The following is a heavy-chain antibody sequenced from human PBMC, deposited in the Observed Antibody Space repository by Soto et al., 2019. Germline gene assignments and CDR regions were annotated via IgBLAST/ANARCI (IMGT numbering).Heavy chain of an antibody. CDR1: GYTFTSYY. CDR3: ARDLSYSNYIGYGMDV. J-gene: IGHJ6*02. D-gene: IGHD4-4*01. V-gene: IGHV1-46*01. Sequence: GASVKVSCKASGYTFTSYYMHWVRQAPGQGLEWMGIINPSGGSTSYAQKFQGRVAMTRDTSTSTVYMELSSLRSEDTAVYYCARDLSYSNYIGYGMDVWGQGTTVTVSS. CDR2: INPSGGST.